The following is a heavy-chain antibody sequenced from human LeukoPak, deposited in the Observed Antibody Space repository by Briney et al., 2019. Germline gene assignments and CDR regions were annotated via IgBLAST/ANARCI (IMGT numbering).Heavy chain of an antibody. CDR2: IKSKTDGGTT. Sequence: GGSLRLSCAASGFTFSNAWMSWVRQAPGKGLEWVGCIKSKTDGGTTDYAAPVKGRFTISRDDSKNTLYLQMNSLKTEDTAVYYCTTASRWGQGTLVTVSS. CDR1: GFTFSNAW. V-gene: IGHV3-15*01. CDR3: TTASR. J-gene: IGHJ4*02.